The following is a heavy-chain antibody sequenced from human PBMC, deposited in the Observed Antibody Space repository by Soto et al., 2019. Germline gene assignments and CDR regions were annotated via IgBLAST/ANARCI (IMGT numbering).Heavy chain of an antibody. J-gene: IGHJ4*02. CDR2: IKHSGST. CDR3: ARLYGSRGPLDY. V-gene: IGHV4-34*01. CDR1: GGSFSGYY. D-gene: IGHD6-13*01. Sequence: QVQLQQWGAGLLKPSETLSLTCAVYGGSFSGYYWSWIRQPPGKGLEWIGEIKHSGSTNYNPSLKSRVTISVDTSKNQFSLKLSSVTAADTAVYYCARLYGSRGPLDYWGQGTLVTVSS.